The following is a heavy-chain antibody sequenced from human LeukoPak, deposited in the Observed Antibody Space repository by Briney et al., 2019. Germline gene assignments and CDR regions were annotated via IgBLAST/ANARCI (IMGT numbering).Heavy chain of an antibody. V-gene: IGHV4-34*01. CDR1: GGSFSGYY. Sequence: PSETLSLTCAVYGGSFSGYYWSWIRQPPGKGLGWIGEINHSGSTNYNPSLKSRVTISVDTSKNQFSLKLSSVTAADTAVYYCARGPYYYGSGSPFHFDYWGQGTLVTVSS. D-gene: IGHD3-10*01. CDR3: ARGPYYYGSGSPFHFDY. J-gene: IGHJ4*02. CDR2: INHSGST.